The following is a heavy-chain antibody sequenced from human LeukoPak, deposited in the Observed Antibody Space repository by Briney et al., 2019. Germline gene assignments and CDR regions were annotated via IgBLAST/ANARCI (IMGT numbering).Heavy chain of an antibody. D-gene: IGHD5-12*01. CDR3: VREMGGYPFDH. Sequence: PGGSLRLSCAASGFTFSSYEMNWVRQAPGKGLEWVSYISSSGSTIYYADSVKGRFTISRDNAKNSLYLQMNSLRAEDTAIYYCVREMGGYPFDHWGQGTLVTVSS. J-gene: IGHJ4*02. CDR1: GFTFSSYE. CDR2: ISSSGSTI. V-gene: IGHV3-48*03.